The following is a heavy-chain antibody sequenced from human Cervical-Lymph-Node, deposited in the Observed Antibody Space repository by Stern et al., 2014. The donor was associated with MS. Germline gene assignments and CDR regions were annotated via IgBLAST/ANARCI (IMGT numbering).Heavy chain of an antibody. CDR1: GYSFITYY. J-gene: IGHJ4*02. Sequence: VQLEESGAELKQPGASVKVSCKASGYSFITYYVHWVRQAPGQGLEWMGLIIPSGGSTTYAQKFQGRVTMTRDTSTSTVYMELSSLRSEDTAVYYCALLVAGTLNADYWGQGTLVTVSS. CDR2: IIPSGGST. V-gene: IGHV1-46*01. D-gene: IGHD6-19*01. CDR3: ALLVAGTLNADY.